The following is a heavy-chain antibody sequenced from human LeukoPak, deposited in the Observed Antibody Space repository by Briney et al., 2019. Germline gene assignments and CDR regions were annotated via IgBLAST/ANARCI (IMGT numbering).Heavy chain of an antibody. V-gene: IGHV1-2*02. Sequence: ASVKVSCKASGYTFTGYYMHWVRQAPGQGLEWMGWINPNSGGTNYAQKFQGRVTMTRDTSISTAYMELSRLRSDDTAVCYCARSSNTYYDFWSGYPTFDYWGQGTLVTVSS. CDR3: ARSSNTYYDFWSGYPTFDY. D-gene: IGHD3-3*01. J-gene: IGHJ4*02. CDR2: INPNSGGT. CDR1: GYTFTGYY.